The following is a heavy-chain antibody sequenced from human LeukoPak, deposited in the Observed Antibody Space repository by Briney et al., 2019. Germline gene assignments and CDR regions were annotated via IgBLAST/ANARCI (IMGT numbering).Heavy chain of an antibody. CDR3: AREGGWWAFDI. V-gene: IGHV3-74*01. Sequence: GGSLRLSCAASGFTLSTYWMHWVRQAPGKGLVWGSRINSDGSTTSYADSVKGRFTITKDNAKNTLYPQMNSLRAEDTAVYYCAREGGWWAFDIWGQGTMVTVSS. CDR1: GFTLSTYW. CDR2: INSDGSTT. D-gene: IGHD2-15*01. J-gene: IGHJ3*02.